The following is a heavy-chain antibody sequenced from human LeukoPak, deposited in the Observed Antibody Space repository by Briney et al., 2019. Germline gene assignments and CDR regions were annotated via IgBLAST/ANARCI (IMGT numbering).Heavy chain of an antibody. CDR2: INPNSGGT. V-gene: IGHV1-2*02. Sequence: GASVKVSCKASGYTFTGYYMHWVRQAPGQGLEWMGWINPNSGGTNYAQKFQGRVTMTRDTSISTAYMELSRLRSDDTAVYYCARCSGGSTYHSDDYWGQGTLVTVSS. CDR1: GYTFTGYY. J-gene: IGHJ4*02. CDR3: ARCSGGSTYHSDDY. D-gene: IGHD2-15*01.